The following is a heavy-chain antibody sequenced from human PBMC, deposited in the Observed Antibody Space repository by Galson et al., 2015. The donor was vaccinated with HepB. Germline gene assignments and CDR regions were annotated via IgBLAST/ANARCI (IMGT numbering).Heavy chain of an antibody. CDR2: IYWDDDK. V-gene: IGHV2-5*02. CDR3: AHSPPGIGTLVPAPWFDP. Sequence: PALVKPTQTLTLTCTFSGFSLSTSGVGVGWIRQPPGKALEWLGIIYWDDDKRYSPSLKSRLTITKDTSKNQVILTMTNMDPVDTATYYCAHSPPGIGTLVPAPWFDPWGQGTLVTVSS. CDR1: GFSLSTSGVG. D-gene: IGHD3-10*01. J-gene: IGHJ5*02.